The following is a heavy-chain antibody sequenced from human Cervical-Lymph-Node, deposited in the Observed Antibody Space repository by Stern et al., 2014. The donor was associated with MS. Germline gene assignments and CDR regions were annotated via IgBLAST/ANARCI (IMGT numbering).Heavy chain of an antibody. D-gene: IGHD1-20*01. CDR1: GFTFSDYY. J-gene: IGHJ6*02. CDR3: ARDAYNWNDVHYYGMDV. CDR2: ISSSGRTI. V-gene: IGHV3-11*01. Sequence: VQLVESGGGLVKPGGSLRLSCAASGFTFSDYYMSWIRQAPGKGLEWVSYISSSGRTIYYADSVKGRFTISRDNAKNSLYLQMNSLRAEDTAVYYCARDAYNWNDVHYYGMDVWGQGTTVTVSS.